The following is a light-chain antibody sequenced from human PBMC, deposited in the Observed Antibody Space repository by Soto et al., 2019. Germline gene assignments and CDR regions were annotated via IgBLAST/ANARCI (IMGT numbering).Light chain of an antibody. CDR2: GAS. CDR3: PPYGSSPQT. Sequence: EIVLTQSPGTLSLSPGEIATLSCRASQSVSSSYLAWYQQRPGQAPRLLIYGASNRATGIPDRFSGSGSGTDFTLTISRLEHDDVERYYCPPYGSSPQTFGQGPKVEVK. V-gene: IGKV3-20*01. J-gene: IGKJ1*01. CDR1: QSVSSSY.